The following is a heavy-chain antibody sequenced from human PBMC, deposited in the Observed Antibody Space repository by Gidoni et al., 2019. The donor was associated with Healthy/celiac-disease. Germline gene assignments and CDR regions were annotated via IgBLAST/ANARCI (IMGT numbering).Heavy chain of an antibody. CDR3: AKVSYDSSGYFV. V-gene: IGHV3-30*18. J-gene: IGHJ4*02. CDR1: GFTFSSYG. Sequence: QVQLVESGGGVVQPGWSLRLSCAASGFTFSSYGMHWVRQAPGKGLEWVAVISYDGSNKYYADSVKGRFTISRDNSKNTLYLQMNSLRAEDTAVYYCAKVSYDSSGYFVWGQGTLVTVSS. D-gene: IGHD3-22*01. CDR2: ISYDGSNK.